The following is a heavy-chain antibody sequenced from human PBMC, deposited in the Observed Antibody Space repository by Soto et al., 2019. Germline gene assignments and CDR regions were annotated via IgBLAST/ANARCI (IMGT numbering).Heavy chain of an antibody. CDR1: GYTFTSYG. D-gene: IGHD3-3*01. CDR2: ISAYNGNT. J-gene: IGHJ5*02. Sequence: AASVKDSCKASGYTFTSYGISWVRQAPGQGLEWMGWISAYNGNTNYAQKLQGRVTMTTDTSTSTAYMELRSLRSDDTAVYYCARGNIWSGSGWFDPWGQGTQVTVSS. V-gene: IGHV1-18*01. CDR3: ARGNIWSGSGWFDP.